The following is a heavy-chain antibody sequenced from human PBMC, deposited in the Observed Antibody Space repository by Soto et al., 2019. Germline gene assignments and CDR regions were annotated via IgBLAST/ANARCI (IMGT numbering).Heavy chain of an antibody. J-gene: IGHJ4*02. CDR1: GLTFSGAW. V-gene: IGHV3-15*01. D-gene: IGHD3-16*01. Sequence: EVQLVESGGNLVNPGGSLRLSCATSGLTFSGAWLSWVRQAPGKGLEWVGRIKGKVDGGATDYAAPLKGRFVISRDYSKDTLYLQINSLKTEDTAVYFCTSDVTGAYGGDYWGQGTLVTVSS. CDR2: IKGKVDGGAT. CDR3: TSDVTGAYGGDY.